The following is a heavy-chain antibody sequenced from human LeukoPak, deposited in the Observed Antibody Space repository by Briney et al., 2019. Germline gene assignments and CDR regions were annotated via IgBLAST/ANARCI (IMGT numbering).Heavy chain of an antibody. CDR2: FDPEDGET. CDR1: GYTLTELS. D-gene: IGHD2-2*02. J-gene: IGHJ5*02. V-gene: IGHV1-24*01. CDR3: AREPYCSSTSCYTDWFDP. Sequence: GASVKVSCKVSGYTLTELSMHWVRQAPGKGLEWMGGFDPEDGETIYAQKFQGRVTMTEDTSTDTAYMELSSLRSEDTAVYYCAREPYCSSTSCYTDWFDPWGQGTLVTVSS.